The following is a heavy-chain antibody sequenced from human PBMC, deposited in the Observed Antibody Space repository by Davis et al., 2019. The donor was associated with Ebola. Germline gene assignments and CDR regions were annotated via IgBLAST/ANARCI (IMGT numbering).Heavy chain of an antibody. CDR2: IRSKANSYAT. D-gene: IGHD6-6*01. J-gene: IGHJ4*02. Sequence: GESLKISCAASGFTFSGSAMHWVRQASGKGLEWVGRIRSKANSYATAYAASVKGRFTIPRDDSKNTAYLQMNSLKTEDTAVYYCTRISYGSIAAPWGQGTLVTVSS. CDR3: TRISYGSIAAP. CDR1: GFTFSGSA. V-gene: IGHV3-73*01.